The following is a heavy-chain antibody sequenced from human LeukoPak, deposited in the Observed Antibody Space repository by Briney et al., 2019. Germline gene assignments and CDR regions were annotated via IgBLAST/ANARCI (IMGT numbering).Heavy chain of an antibody. CDR2: ISYDGSNK. Sequence: PGGSLRLSCAASGFTFSSYAMRWVRQAPGKGLEWVAVISYDGSNKYYADSVKGRFTISRDNSKNTLYLQMNSLRAEDTAVYYCARDQGHYGSGSYYAFDYWGQGTLVTVSS. J-gene: IGHJ4*02. V-gene: IGHV3-30*01. D-gene: IGHD3-10*01. CDR3: ARDQGHYGSGSYYAFDY. CDR1: GFTFSSYA.